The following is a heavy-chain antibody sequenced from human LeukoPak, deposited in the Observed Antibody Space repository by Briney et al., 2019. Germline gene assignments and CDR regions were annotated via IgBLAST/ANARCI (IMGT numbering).Heavy chain of an antibody. CDR2: IYHSGST. J-gene: IGHJ4*02. CDR3: ARGRGIFVY. Sequence: PSGTLSLTCAVSGYSISNSNWCSWVRQSPGKGLEWIGEIYHSGSTNYNPSLKSRVTMSVDKSKNQFSLKLNSVTAADTAIYYCARGRGIFVYWGQGALVTVSS. CDR1: GYSISNSNW. V-gene: IGHV4-4*02. D-gene: IGHD5-24*01.